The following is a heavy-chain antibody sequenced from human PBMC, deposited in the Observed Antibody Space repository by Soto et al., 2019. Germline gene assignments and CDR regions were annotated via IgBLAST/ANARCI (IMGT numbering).Heavy chain of an antibody. CDR2: ISFDGSNR. V-gene: IGHV3-33*01. D-gene: IGHD5-12*01. Sequence: QVQLVESGGGVVQPGRSLRLSCAASGFTFSSYGMHWVRQAPGKGLEWVAIISFDGSNRYYADSVKGRFTISRDSSKNRLYLQVKNLRAEDTAVYYCARGAGLSQYDYYINVWGKGTTVTVSS. CDR1: GFTFSSYG. J-gene: IGHJ6*03. CDR3: ARGAGLSQYDYYINV.